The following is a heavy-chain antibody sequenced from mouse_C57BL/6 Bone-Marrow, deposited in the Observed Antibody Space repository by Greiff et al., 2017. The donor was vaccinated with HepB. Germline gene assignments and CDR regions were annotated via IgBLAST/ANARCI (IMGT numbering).Heavy chain of an antibody. CDR3: APTLYYAMDY. CDR1: GYTFTDYY. CDR2: INPYNGGT. Sequence: VQLKESGPVLVKPGASVKMSCKASGYTFTDYYMNWVKQSHGKSLEWIGVINPYNGGTSYNQKFKGKATLTVDKSSSTAYMELNSLTSEDSAVYYCAPTLYYAMDYWGQGTSVTVSS. V-gene: IGHV1-19*01. D-gene: IGHD6-1*01. J-gene: IGHJ4*01.